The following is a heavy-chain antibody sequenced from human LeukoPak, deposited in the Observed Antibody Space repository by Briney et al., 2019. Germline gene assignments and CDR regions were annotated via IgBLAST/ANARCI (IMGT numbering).Heavy chain of an antibody. CDR3: AKDEKTSAATGSWAFDI. CDR2: ISGSGGST. V-gene: IGHV3-23*01. Sequence: GGSLRLSCAASGFTFNNYAMSWVRQAPEKGLEWVSLISGSGGSTYYADSVTGRFTISRDNSKNTLYLQMNSLRAEDTAVYYCAKDEKTSAATGSWAFDIWGQGTMVTVSS. CDR1: GFTFNNYA. J-gene: IGHJ3*02. D-gene: IGHD6-13*01.